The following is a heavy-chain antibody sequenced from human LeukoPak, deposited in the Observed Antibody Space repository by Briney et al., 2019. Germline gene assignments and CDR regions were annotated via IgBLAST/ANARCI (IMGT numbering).Heavy chain of an antibody. D-gene: IGHD1-1*01. CDR3: ARESRILLERLSIDY. CDR2: IYYSGST. V-gene: IGHV4-31*03. Sequence: SQTLSLTCTVSGGSISSGGYCWSWIRQHPGKGLEWIGYIYYSGSTYYNPSLKSRVTISVDTSKNQFSLKLSSVTAADTAMYYCARESRILLERLSIDYWGQGTLVTVSS. J-gene: IGHJ4*02. CDR1: GGSISSGGYC.